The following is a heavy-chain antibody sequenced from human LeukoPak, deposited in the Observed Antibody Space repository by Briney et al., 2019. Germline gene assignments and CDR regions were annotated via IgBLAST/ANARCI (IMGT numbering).Heavy chain of an antibody. Sequence: SETLSLTCTVAGGSISSYYWSWIRQPPGKGLEWIGYIYYSGSTYYNPSLKSRVTISVDTSKNQFSLKLSSVTAADTAVYYCARDSVWGQGTLVTVSS. CDR2: IYYSGST. CDR3: ARDSV. J-gene: IGHJ4*02. CDR1: GGSISSYY. D-gene: IGHD3-10*01. V-gene: IGHV4-59*12.